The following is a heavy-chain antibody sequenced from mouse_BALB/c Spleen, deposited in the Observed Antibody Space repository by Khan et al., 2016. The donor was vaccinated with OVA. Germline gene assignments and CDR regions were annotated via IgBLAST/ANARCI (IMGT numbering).Heavy chain of an antibody. Sequence: EVHLVESGGDLVKPGGSLKLSCAVSGFTFSSYGMSWVRQTPDKRLEWLATISSDGSYTYNPDSVKGRFTISRDTVKNTLYLQMSSLKSEDTAMYYCACRLTESFAYWGQGTLVTVSA. J-gene: IGHJ3*01. CDR2: ISSDGSYT. CDR3: ACRLTESFAY. CDR1: GFTFSSYG. V-gene: IGHV5-6*01. D-gene: IGHD4-1*01.